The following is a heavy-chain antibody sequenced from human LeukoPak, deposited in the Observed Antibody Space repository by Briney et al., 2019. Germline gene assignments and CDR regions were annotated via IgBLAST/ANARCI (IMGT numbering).Heavy chain of an antibody. CDR2: IIPILGIA. CDR1: GGTFSGYA. CDR3: ARVRGSSGYYYVGYYGMDV. D-gene: IGHD3-22*01. J-gene: IGHJ6*02. Sequence: SVKVSCKASGGTFSGYAISWVRQAPGQGLEWMGRIIPILGIANYAQKFQGRVTITADKSTSTAYMELSSLRSEDTAVYYCARVRGSSGYYYVGYYGMDVWGQGTTVTVSS. V-gene: IGHV1-69*04.